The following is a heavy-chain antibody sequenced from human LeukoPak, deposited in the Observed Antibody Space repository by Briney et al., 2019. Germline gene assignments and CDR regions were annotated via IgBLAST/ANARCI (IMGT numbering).Heavy chain of an antibody. D-gene: IGHD4-23*01. CDR1: GYSISSGYY. CDR3: GRQDGGAFNAFDI. J-gene: IGHJ3*02. Sequence: SETLSLTCAVSGYSISSGYYWGWIRQPPGKGLEWIGSIYHSGSTYYNPSLKSRVTRSVDTSKNQFSLKLSSVTAADTAVYYCGRQDGGAFNAFDIWGQGTMVTVSS. CDR2: IYHSGST. V-gene: IGHV4-38-2*01.